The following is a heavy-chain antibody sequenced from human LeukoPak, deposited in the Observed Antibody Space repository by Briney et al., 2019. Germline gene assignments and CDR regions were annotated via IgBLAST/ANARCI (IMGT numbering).Heavy chain of an antibody. CDR3: ARVGVAVAGFDC. J-gene: IGHJ4*02. V-gene: IGHV1-3*01. CDR2: INAGNGNT. CDR1: GYTFTNYA. Sequence: GASVKVSCKASGYTFTNYAMHWVRQAPGQRPEWMGWINAGNGNTKYSQKFQGRVTITRDTSASTAYMELSSLRSEDTAVYYCARVGVAVAGFDCWGQGTLVTVSS. D-gene: IGHD6-19*01.